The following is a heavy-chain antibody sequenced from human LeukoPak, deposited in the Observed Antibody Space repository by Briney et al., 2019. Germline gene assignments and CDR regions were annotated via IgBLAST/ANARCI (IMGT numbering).Heavy chain of an antibody. CDR2: IHYSGST. CDR3: ARGSSSWFNWFDP. Sequence: PSETLSLTCIVSGGSISSYYWSWIRQPPGKGLEWVGYIHYSGSTNFNPSLKSRVIISIDTSKNQFSLKLSSVTAADTAVYYCARGSSSWFNWFDPWGQGTLVTVSS. CDR1: GGSISSYY. V-gene: IGHV4-59*01. D-gene: IGHD6-13*01. J-gene: IGHJ5*02.